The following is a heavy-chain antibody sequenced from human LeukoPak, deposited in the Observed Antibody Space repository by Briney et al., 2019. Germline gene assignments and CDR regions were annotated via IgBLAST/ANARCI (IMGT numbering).Heavy chain of an antibody. CDR3: ARGDSPTYYYMDV. V-gene: IGHV3-23*01. CDR1: GFNFSSYA. D-gene: IGHD5-24*01. CDR2: ISGSGGST. J-gene: IGHJ6*03. Sequence: PGGSLRLSCAASGFNFSSYAMSWVRQPLGKGLEGFSAISGSGGSTYYADSVKGRFTISRDNSKSTLYLQMNSLRAEDTAVYYCARGDSPTYYYMDVWGKGTTVTVSS.